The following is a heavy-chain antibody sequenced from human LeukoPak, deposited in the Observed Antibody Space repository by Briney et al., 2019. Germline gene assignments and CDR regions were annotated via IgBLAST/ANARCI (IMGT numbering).Heavy chain of an antibody. V-gene: IGHV4-38-2*01. CDR2: VYHTGAA. CDR1: GYSISSGHS. D-gene: IGHD2/OR15-2a*01. Sequence: PSETLSLTCAVAGYSISSGHSWCWIRQPPGKGLEWVGSVYHTGAAYYNPSLESRVIISLDMSKNQISLKVTSVTAADTAVYHCVRHSIAGYYYYLDVWGKGTTVTVSS. CDR3: VRHSIAGYYYYLDV. J-gene: IGHJ6*03.